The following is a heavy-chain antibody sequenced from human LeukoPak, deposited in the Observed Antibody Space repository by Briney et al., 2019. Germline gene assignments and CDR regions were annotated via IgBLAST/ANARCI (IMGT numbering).Heavy chain of an antibody. CDR3: ARDTSGYCSTSRCYGSWYFDL. V-gene: IGHV3-53*01. CDR1: GFTVSSNY. D-gene: IGHD2-2*01. CDR2: LYSGGDT. Sequence: GGSLRLSCAASGFTVSSNYINWVRQAPGKGLEWVSVLYSGGDTYYADSVKGRLTVSRDNSKNTLYLQMNSLGAEDTAVYYCARDTSGYCSTSRCYGSWYFDLWGRGTLVTVSS. J-gene: IGHJ2*01.